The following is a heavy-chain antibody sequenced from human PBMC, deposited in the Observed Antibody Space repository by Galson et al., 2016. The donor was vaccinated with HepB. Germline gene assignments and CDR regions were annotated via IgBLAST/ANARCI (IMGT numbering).Heavy chain of an antibody. CDR2: ISHDGNV. CDR3: ARDKGLYFDWSIFDS. V-gene: IGHV3-30*04. Sequence: SLRLSCAASGFIFSSSVLHWVRQAPGKGLEWLAVISHDGNVYYADSVKGRFTFSRDISKNTVSLQMTSLRVDDTAVYYCARDKGLYFDWSIFDSWGQGTLVTVSS. D-gene: IGHD3-9*01. J-gene: IGHJ4*02. CDR1: GFIFSSSV.